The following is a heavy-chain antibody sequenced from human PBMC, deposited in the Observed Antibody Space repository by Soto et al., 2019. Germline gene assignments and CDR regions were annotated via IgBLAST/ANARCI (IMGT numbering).Heavy chain of an antibody. V-gene: IGHV4-59*01. CDR2: IYYSGST. Sequence: SETLSLTCTVSGGSISSYYWSWIRQPPGKGLEWIGYIYYSGSTNYNPSLKSRVTISVDTSKNQFSLKLSSVTAADTAVYYCARGSGWYSVYYYGMDVWGQGTTVTVSS. D-gene: IGHD6-19*01. CDR1: GGSISSYY. CDR3: ARGSGWYSVYYYGMDV. J-gene: IGHJ6*02.